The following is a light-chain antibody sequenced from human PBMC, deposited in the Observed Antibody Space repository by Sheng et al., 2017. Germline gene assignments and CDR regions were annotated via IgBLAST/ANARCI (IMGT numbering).Light chain of an antibody. Sequence: EIVMTQSPGTLSVSPGERVTLSCRASQSVSSDLAWFQQKAGQPPRLLLYGASTRAARIPARFSGSGSGTEFTLTISSLQSEDFAVYYCQQYNNWPPLTFGGGTKVEIK. CDR1: QSVSSD. CDR3: QQYNNWPPLT. V-gene: IGKV3-15*01. J-gene: IGKJ4*01. CDR2: GAS.